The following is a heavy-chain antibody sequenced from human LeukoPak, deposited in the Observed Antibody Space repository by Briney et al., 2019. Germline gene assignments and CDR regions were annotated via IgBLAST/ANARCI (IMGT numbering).Heavy chain of an antibody. CDR3: AKGVGYGY. CDR2: ISYDGSNK. D-gene: IGHD5-18*01. CDR1: GFTFSSYG. Sequence: GRSLRLSCAASGFTFSSYGMHWVRQAPGKGLEWVAVISYDGSNKYYADSVKGRFTISRDNSKNTLYLQMNSLRAEDTAVYYCAKGVGYGYWGQGTLVTVSS. J-gene: IGHJ4*02. V-gene: IGHV3-30*18.